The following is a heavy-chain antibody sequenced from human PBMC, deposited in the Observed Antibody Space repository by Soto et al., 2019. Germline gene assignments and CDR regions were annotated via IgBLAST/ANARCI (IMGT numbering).Heavy chain of an antibody. J-gene: IGHJ5*02. CDR2: IIPIFGTA. D-gene: IGHD2-15*01. V-gene: IGHV1-69*12. CDR3: ARDLDFLGYCSGGSGGWFDP. CDR1: GGTFSSYA. Sequence: QVQLVQSGAEVKKPGSSVKVSCKASGGTFSSYAISWVRQAPGQGLEWMGGIIPIFGTANYAQKFQGRVTITADESTSTADMERDSLRYEDTVVYYCARDLDFLGYCSGGSGGWFDPWGQGTLVTVSS.